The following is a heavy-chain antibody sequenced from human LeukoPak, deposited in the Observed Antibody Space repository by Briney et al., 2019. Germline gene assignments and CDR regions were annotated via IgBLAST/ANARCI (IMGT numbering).Heavy chain of an antibody. Sequence: QTLSLTCAISGDSVSSNSVTWSWIRQSPSRGLEWLGRTYYRSTWYNDYAVSVRGRITVNPDTSKNQFSLHLNSVTPEDTAVYYCARRLTQYDCFDPWGQGILVTVSS. J-gene: IGHJ5*02. CDR2: TYYRSTWYN. CDR3: ARRLTQYDCFDP. CDR1: GDSVSSNSVT. V-gene: IGHV6-1*01. D-gene: IGHD2-2*01.